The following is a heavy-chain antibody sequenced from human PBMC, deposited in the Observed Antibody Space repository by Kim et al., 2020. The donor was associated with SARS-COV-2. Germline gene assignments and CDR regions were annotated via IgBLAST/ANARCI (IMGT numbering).Heavy chain of an antibody. D-gene: IGHD3-9*01. J-gene: IGHJ4*02. CDR3: ARKYYDILTGYYTFDY. Sequence: SETLSLTCTVSGGSISSYYWSWIRQPPGKGLEWIGYIYYSGSTNYNPSLKSRVTISVDTSKNQFSLKLSSVTAADTAVYYCARKYYDILTGYYTFDYWGQGTLVTVSS. CDR1: GGSISSYY. CDR2: IYYSGST. V-gene: IGHV4-59*13.